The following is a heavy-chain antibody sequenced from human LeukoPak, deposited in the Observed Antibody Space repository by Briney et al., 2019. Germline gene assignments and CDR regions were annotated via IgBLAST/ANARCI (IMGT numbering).Heavy chain of an antibody. D-gene: IGHD3-10*01. V-gene: IGHV4-59*12. J-gene: IGHJ5*02. CDR2: IYYSGST. Sequence: SETLSLTCTVSGGSISSYYWSWIRQPPGKGLEWIGYIYYSGSTNYNPSLKSRVTISVDTSKNQFSLKLSSVTAADTAVYYCARDQDGFGYNWFDPWSQGTLVTVSS. CDR1: GGSISSYY. CDR3: ARDQDGFGYNWFDP.